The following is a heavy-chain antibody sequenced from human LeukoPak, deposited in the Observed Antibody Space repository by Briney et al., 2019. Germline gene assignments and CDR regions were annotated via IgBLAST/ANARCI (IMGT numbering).Heavy chain of an antibody. CDR1: GYTFTEYA. J-gene: IGHJ4*02. D-gene: IGHD3-22*01. CDR2: INADSGNT. V-gene: IGHV1-3*01. CDR3: ASTYDSSGEELVQFDY. Sequence: GASVKVSCKASGYTFTEYAMHWVRLAPGHGLEWMGWINADSGNTESSQRFQGRLSITWDTSATTAYMELSSLTSEDTAVYYCASTYDSSGEELVQFDYWGQGTLVTVSS.